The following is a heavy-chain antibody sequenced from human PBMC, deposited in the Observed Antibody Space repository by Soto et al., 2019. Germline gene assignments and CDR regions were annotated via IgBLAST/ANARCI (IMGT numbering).Heavy chain of an antibody. CDR1: GYTFTSYG. V-gene: IGHV1-18*01. J-gene: IGHJ4*02. CDR3: ARDVTYYDYIWGSYRYTGSDY. CDR2: ISAYNGTT. Sequence: QVQLVQSGAEVKKPGASVKVSCKASGYTFTSYGISWVRQAPGQGLEWMGWISAYNGTTNYAQKLQGRVTMTTDTSTSTAYMELRSLRSDDTAVYYCARDVTYYDYIWGSYRYTGSDYWGQGTLVTVSS. D-gene: IGHD3-16*02.